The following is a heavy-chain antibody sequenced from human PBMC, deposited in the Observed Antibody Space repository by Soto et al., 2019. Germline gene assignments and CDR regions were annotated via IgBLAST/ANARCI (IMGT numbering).Heavy chain of an antibody. D-gene: IGHD1-7*01. CDR3: ARGYNWNYVHFDY. CDR2: INHSGST. CDR1: GGSFSGYY. J-gene: IGHJ4*02. V-gene: IGHV4-34*01. Sequence: SETLSLTCAVFGGSFSGYYWSWIRQPPGKGLEWIGEINHSGSTNYNPSLKSRVTISVDTSKNQFSLKLSSVTAADTAVYYCARGYNWNYVHFDYWGQGTLVTVSS.